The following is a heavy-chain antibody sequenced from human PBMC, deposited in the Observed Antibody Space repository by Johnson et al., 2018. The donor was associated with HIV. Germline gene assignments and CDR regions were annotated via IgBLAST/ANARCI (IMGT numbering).Heavy chain of an antibody. CDR2: INWNGGST. D-gene: IGHD3-10*01. CDR3: ARDRITMVRGVTEDAFDI. J-gene: IGHJ3*02. V-gene: IGHV3-20*04. CDR1: GFTFDDYG. Sequence: VQLVESGGGVVRPGGSLRLSCAASGFTFDDYGMSWVRQAPGKGLEWVSGINWNGGSTGYAASVKGRFTFSRDNAKNPLDLQMTSLRAEDTALYYCARDRITMVRGVTEDAFDIWGQGTMVTVSS.